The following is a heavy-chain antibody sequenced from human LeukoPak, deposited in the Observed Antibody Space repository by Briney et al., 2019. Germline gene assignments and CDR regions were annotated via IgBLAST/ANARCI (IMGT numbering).Heavy chain of an antibody. Sequence: SETLSLTCTVSGGSISSSNYYWGWIRQPPGKGLEWIGSIYYSESTYYNPSLKSRVTISVDTSKNQFSLKLSSVTAADTAVYYCARHSPMIVVVMLLRLSGAFDIWGQGTMVTVSS. J-gene: IGHJ3*02. CDR2: IYYSEST. CDR3: ARHSPMIVVVMLLRLSGAFDI. CDR1: GGSISSSNYY. V-gene: IGHV4-39*01. D-gene: IGHD3-22*01.